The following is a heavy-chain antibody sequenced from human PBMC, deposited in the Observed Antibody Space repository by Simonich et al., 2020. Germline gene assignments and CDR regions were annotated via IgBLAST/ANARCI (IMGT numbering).Heavy chain of an antibody. CDR3: ARSHIAAAGTGYFQH. Sequence: QVQLVQSGAEVKKPGASVKVSCKASGYTFTGYYMHWVRQAPGQGLEWMGWSNPSSGGTNNAQKFKGRVTMTRDTSISTAYMELSRLRSDDTAVYYCARSHIAAAGTGYFQHWGQGTLVTVSS. J-gene: IGHJ1*01. V-gene: IGHV1-2*02. CDR1: GYTFTGYY. CDR2: SNPSSGGT. D-gene: IGHD6-13*01.